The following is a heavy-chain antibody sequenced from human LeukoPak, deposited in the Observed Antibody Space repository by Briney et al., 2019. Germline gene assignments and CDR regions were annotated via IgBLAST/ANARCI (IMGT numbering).Heavy chain of an antibody. Sequence: SETLSLTCTVSGGSISSSSYYWSWIRQPPGKGLGWIGYIYYSGSTNYNPSLKSRVTISVDTSKNQFSLKLSSVTAADTAVYYCARRASSWYGFVFDYWGQGTLVTVSS. CDR1: GGSISSSSYY. V-gene: IGHV4-61*01. CDR3: ARRASSWYGFVFDY. CDR2: IYYSGST. J-gene: IGHJ4*02. D-gene: IGHD6-13*01.